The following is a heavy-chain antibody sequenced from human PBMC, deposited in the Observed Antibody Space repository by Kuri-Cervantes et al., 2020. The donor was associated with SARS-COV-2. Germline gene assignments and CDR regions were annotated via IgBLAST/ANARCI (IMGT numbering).Heavy chain of an antibody. CDR3: ARRNDFWSGAYFDY. CDR1: GFTFSSYE. Sequence: GGSLRLSCAASGFTFSSYEMNWVRQAPGKGLEWVSYISSSGSTIYYADSVKGRFTISRDNAKNSLYLQMNSLRAEDTAVCYCARRNDFWSGAYFDYWGQGTLVTVSS. V-gene: IGHV3-48*03. J-gene: IGHJ4*02. D-gene: IGHD3-3*01. CDR2: ISSSGSTI.